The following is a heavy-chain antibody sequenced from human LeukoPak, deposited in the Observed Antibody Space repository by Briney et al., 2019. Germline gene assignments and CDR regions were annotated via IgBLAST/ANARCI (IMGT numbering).Heavy chain of an antibody. CDR3: ARVGADIAAAGSALFDY. CDR2: IIPILGIA. V-gene: IGHV1-69*04. D-gene: IGHD6-13*01. CDR1: GYTFTSYY. J-gene: IGHJ4*02. Sequence: GASVKVSCKASGYTFTSYYMHWVRQAPGQGLEWMGRIIPILGIANYAQKFQGRVTITADKSTSTAYMELSSLRSEDTAVYYCARVGADIAAAGSALFDYWGQGTLVTVSS.